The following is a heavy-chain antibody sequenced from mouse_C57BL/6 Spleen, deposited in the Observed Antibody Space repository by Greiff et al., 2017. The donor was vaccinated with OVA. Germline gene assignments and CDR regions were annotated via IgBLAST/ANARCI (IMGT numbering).Heavy chain of an antibody. J-gene: IGHJ4*01. V-gene: IGHV3-6*01. D-gene: IGHD2-4*01. Sequence: EVKLMESGPGLVKPSQSLSLTCSVTGYSITSGYYWNWIRQFPGNKLEWMGYISYDGSNNYNPSLKNRISITRDTSKNQFFLKLNSVTTEDTATYYCARGNDYEDYAMDYWGQGTSVTVSS. CDR1: GYSITSGYY. CDR2: ISYDGSN. CDR3: ARGNDYEDYAMDY.